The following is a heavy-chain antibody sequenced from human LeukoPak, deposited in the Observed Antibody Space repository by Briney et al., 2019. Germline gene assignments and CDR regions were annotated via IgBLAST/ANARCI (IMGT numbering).Heavy chain of an antibody. D-gene: IGHD5-18*01. Sequence: SETLSLTCTVSGGSISSSSYYWGWIRQPPGKGLEWIGSIYYSGSTYYNPSLKSRVTISVDTSKNQLSLKLSSVTAADTAVYYCARDPGDTAMVHWFDPWGQGTLVTVSS. CDR3: ARDPGDTAMVHWFDP. CDR1: GGSISSSSYY. V-gene: IGHV4-39*02. J-gene: IGHJ5*02. CDR2: IYYSGST.